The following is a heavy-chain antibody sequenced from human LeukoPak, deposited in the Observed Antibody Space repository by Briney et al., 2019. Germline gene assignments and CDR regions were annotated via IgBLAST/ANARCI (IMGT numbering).Heavy chain of an antibody. J-gene: IGHJ4*02. CDR2: ISGSGGST. CDR3: ARDGYKYGGNYFDY. CDR1: GFTFSSYA. D-gene: IGHD5-24*01. V-gene: IGHV3-23*01. Sequence: GGSLRLSCAASGFTFSSYAMSWVRQAPGKGLEWVSAISGSGGSTYYADSVKGRFTISRDNSKNTLYLQMNSLRAEDTAVYYCARDGYKYGGNYFDYWGQGTLVTVSS.